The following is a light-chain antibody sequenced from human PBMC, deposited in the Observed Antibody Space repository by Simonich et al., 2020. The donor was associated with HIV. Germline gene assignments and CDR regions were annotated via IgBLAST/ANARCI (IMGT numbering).Light chain of an antibody. CDR1: QSVSTY. Sequence: EVVLTQSPATLSLSPGERSALSCRASQSVSTYLAWYQQRPGKAPRLLIYDASTGATGIPARVSGSGSGTDFTLTISSLEPEDFAVYYCQQRSNWPLTFGGGTKVEIK. V-gene: IGKV3-11*01. CDR2: DAS. CDR3: QQRSNWPLT. J-gene: IGKJ4*01.